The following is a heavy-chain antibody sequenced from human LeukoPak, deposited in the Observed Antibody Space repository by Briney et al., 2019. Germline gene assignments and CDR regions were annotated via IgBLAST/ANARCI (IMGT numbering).Heavy chain of an antibody. CDR3: ARGFVTAMPYYYYGMDV. D-gene: IGHD2-21*02. CDR1: GGSISSGGYY. CDR2: IYYSGST. V-gene: IGHV4-31*03. J-gene: IGHJ6*02. Sequence: NPSQTLSLTCTVSGGSISSGGYYWSWIRQHTGKGLESIGYIYYSGSTNYNPSLKSRVTISVDTSKNQFSLKLSSVTAADTAVYYCARGFVTAMPYYYYGMDVWGQGTTVTVSS.